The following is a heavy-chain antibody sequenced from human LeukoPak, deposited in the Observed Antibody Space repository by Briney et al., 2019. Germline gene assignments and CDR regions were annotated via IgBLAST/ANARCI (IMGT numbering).Heavy chain of an antibody. CDR2: INHSGST. D-gene: IGHD3-10*01. CDR1: GGSFSGYY. Sequence: PSETLSLTCAVYGGSFSGYYWSWIRQPPGKGLEWIGEINHSGSTNYNPSLKSRVTISVDTSKNQFSLKLSSVTAADTAVYYCARVDGSGAEDYWGQGTTVTVSS. V-gene: IGHV4-34*01. CDR3: ARVDGSGAEDY. J-gene: IGHJ4*03.